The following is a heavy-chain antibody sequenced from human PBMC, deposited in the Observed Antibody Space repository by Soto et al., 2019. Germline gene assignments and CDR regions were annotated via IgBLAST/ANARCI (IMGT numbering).Heavy chain of an antibody. D-gene: IGHD3-22*01. CDR2: AHHSGST. CDR1: GGSMSSSNW. V-gene: IGHV4-4*02. CDR3: ARAGDYYYDSSGYQTVDY. J-gene: IGHJ4*02. Sequence: PSETLSLTCTVSGGSMSSSNWWNWVRQSPGKGLEWIGEAHHSGSTYYNPSLKSRGTISVDTSKNQFSLKLSSVTAADTAVYYCARAGDYYYDSSGYQTVDYWGQGTLVTVSS.